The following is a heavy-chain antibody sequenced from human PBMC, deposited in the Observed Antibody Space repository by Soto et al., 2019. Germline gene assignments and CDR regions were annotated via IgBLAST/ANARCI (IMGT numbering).Heavy chain of an antibody. CDR1: GGSISNHY. J-gene: IGHJ3*02. Sequence: SETLSLTCAVSGGSISNHYWNWIRQPPGRGLEWIGYIYYSGSTNYNPSLKSRVTISVDTSKNQFSLKLSSVTAADTAVYYCASPFKYCSGGSCYLTRAFDIWGQGTMVTVSS. D-gene: IGHD2-15*01. CDR3: ASPFKYCSGGSCYLTRAFDI. CDR2: IYYSGST. V-gene: IGHV4-59*11.